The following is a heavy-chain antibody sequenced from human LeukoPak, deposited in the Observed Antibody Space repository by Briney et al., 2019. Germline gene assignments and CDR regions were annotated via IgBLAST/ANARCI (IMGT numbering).Heavy chain of an antibody. CDR1: GYTFTRYA. CDR3: ARVFDTYYMDV. CDR2: ISAYNGNT. Sequence: ASVKVSCKASGYTFTRYAMNWVRQAPGQGLEWMGWISAYNGNTNYAQKLQGRVTMTTDTSTSTAYMELRSLRSDDTAVYYCARVFDTYYMDVWGKGTTVTVSS. J-gene: IGHJ6*03. V-gene: IGHV1-18*01.